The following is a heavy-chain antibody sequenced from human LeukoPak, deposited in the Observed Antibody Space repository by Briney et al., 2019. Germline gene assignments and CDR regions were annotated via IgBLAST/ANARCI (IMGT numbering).Heavy chain of an antibody. V-gene: IGHV3-23*01. CDR1: VVTFSGYA. CDR3: AKDLYGAYAFDC. J-gene: IGHJ4*02. Sequence: GGSLRLSCAASVVTFSGYAMCCVREALGEGRWCGSVISGSGGNTYYADSVKGRFTITRENSKNTLYLQLNSLRAEDTAVYYCAKDLYGAYAFDCWGQGTLVTVSS. D-gene: IGHD4-17*01. CDR2: ISGSGGNT.